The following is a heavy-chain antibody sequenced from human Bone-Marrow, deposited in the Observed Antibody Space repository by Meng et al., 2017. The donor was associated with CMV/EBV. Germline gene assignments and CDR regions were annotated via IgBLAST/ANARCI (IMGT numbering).Heavy chain of an antibody. CDR3: ARHEIRKLNDYGAWSYYIRPNWFDP. CDR1: GGFFSGYY. V-gene: IGHV4-34*01. J-gene: IGHJ5*02. CDR2: INHSGST. Sequence: GSLRLSCAVYGGFFSGYYWSWIRQPPGKGLEWIGEINHSGSTNYNPSLKSRVTISVDTYKNQFSLKLSSVTAADTALYYCARHEIRKLNDYGAWSYYIRPNWFDPWGQGTLVTVSS. D-gene: IGHD3-10*01.